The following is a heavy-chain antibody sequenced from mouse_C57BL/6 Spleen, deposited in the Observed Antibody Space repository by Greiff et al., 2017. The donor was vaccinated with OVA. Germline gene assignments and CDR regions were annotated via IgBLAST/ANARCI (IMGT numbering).Heavy chain of an antibody. CDR3: ARNWRVTTEAMDY. CDR2: IWSGGST. CDR1: GFSLTSYG. J-gene: IGHJ4*01. V-gene: IGHV2-2*01. Sequence: VKLMESGPGLVQPSQSLSITCTVSGFSLTSYGVHWVRQSPGKGLEWLGVIWSGGSTDYNAAFISRLSISKDNSKSQVFFKMNSLQADDTAIYYCARNWRVTTEAMDYWGQGTSVTVSS. D-gene: IGHD2-2*01.